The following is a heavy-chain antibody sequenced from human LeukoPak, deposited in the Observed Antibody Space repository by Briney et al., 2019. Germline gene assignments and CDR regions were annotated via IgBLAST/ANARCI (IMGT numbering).Heavy chain of an antibody. Sequence: PSETLSLACAVSGGSISSGGYSWSWIRQPPGKGLEWIGYIYHSGSTYYNPSLKSRVTISVDRSKNQFSLKLSSVTAADTAVYYCAGGFPDDFFDPWGQGTLVTVSS. CDR1: GGSISSGGYS. CDR3: AGGFPDDFFDP. V-gene: IGHV4-30-2*01. D-gene: IGHD3-3*01. CDR2: IYHSGST. J-gene: IGHJ5*02.